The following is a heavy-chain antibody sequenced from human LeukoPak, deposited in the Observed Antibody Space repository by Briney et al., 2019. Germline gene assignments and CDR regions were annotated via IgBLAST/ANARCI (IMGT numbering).Heavy chain of an antibody. CDR3: AKDGPGYYDSSGPWGFCFDY. D-gene: IGHD3-22*01. J-gene: IGHJ4*02. CDR1: GFTFSSYA. Sequence: GSLRLSCAASGFTFSSYAMSWVRQAPGKGLEWVSAISGSGGSTYYADSVKGRFTISRDNSKNTLYLQMNSLRAEDTAVYYCAKDGPGYYDSSGPWGFCFDYWGQGTLVTVSS. CDR2: ISGSGGST. V-gene: IGHV3-23*01.